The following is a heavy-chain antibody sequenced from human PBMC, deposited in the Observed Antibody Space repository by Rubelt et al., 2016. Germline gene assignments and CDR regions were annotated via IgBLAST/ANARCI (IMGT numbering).Heavy chain of an antibody. CDR2: IYYSGSA. V-gene: IGHV4-59*08. CDR3: ARHESAGSSWPFDD. D-gene: IGHD6-13*01. Sequence: QVQLQESGPGLVKPSETLSLTCAVSGGSISTYYWSWIRQPPGKGLEWIGYIYYSGSANYNPSLKSRVTISVDTSKNQFSRKLPPVPATDTAVYYGARHESAGSSWPFDDWGQGTLVTDSS. CDR1: GGSISTYY. J-gene: IGHJ4*02.